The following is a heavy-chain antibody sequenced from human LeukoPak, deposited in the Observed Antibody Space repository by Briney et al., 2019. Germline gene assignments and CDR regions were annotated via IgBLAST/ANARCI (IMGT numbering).Heavy chain of an antibody. CDR2: IYCSGTT. J-gene: IGHJ4*02. CDR1: GGSISSGYY. D-gene: IGHD3-10*01. CDR3: ALMVRGVMDYFDY. Sequence: SQTLSLTCTVSGGSISSGYYWSWIRQHPGKGLEWIGYIYCSGTTYYNPSLKSRVTISVDTSKNQFSLKLSSVTAADTAVYYCALMVRGVMDYFDYWGQGTLVTVSS. V-gene: IGHV4-31*03.